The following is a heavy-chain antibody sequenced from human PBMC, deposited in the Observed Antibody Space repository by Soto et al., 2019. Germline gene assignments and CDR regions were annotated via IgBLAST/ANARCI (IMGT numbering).Heavy chain of an antibody. CDR1: GGTSSSYA. J-gene: IGHJ6*02. Sequence: PGASVKVSCKASGGTSSSYAISWVRQAPGQGLEWMGGIIPIFGTANYAQKFQGRVTITADESTSTAYMELSSLRSEDTAVYYCATLGTTVTTYYYYYGMDVWGQGTTVTVS. CDR3: ATLGTTVTTYYYYYGMDV. D-gene: IGHD4-17*01. V-gene: IGHV1-69*13. CDR2: IIPIFGTA.